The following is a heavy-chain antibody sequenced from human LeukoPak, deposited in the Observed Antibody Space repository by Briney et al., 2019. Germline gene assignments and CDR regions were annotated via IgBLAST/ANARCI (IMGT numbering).Heavy chain of an antibody. J-gene: IGHJ4*02. D-gene: IGHD1-26*01. V-gene: IGHV3-7*01. CDR2: IDKHGNGK. Sequence: GGSLRLSCVASGFTFSISWVTWVRQAPGKGLEWVANIDKHGNGKYYVDSVKGRFAISRDYATNSVFLQMNSLRAEDTSVYYCARDAGWGYYDLWGQGTPVNVSS. CDR1: GFTFSISW. CDR3: ARDAGWGYYDL.